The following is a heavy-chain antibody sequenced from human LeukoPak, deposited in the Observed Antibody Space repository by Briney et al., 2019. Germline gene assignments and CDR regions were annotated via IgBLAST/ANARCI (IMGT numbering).Heavy chain of an antibody. D-gene: IGHD4-17*01. CDR2: IYYSGST. J-gene: IGHJ6*02. CDR1: GGSISSYY. Sequence: SETLSLTCTVSGGSISSYYGSWIRQPPGKGLGWSGYIYYSGSTNYNPSLKSRVTISVDTSKNQFSLKLSSVTAADTAVYYCARAGFFRDYGDPPGMDVWGQGTTVTVSS. CDR3: ARAGFFRDYGDPPGMDV. V-gene: IGHV4-59*01.